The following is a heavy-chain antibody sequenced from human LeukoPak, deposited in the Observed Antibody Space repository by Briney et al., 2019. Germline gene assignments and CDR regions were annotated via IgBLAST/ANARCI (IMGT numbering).Heavy chain of an antibody. Sequence: ASETLPLTCTVSGGSISSGSYYWSWIRQPAGKGLEWIGRIYTSGSTNYNPSLKSRVTISVDTSKNRFSLKLSSVTAADTAVYYCARDSSYGLEYDYWGQGTLVTVSS. D-gene: IGHD5-18*01. CDR3: ARDSSYGLEYDY. J-gene: IGHJ4*02. V-gene: IGHV4-61*02. CDR1: GGSISSGSYY. CDR2: IYTSGST.